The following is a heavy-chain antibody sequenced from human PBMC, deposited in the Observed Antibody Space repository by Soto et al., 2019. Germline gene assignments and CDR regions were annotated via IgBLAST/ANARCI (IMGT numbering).Heavy chain of an antibody. CDR3: ARGVLTYYYDSSGYFYFDY. D-gene: IGHD3-22*01. Sequence: QVQLVQSGAEVKKPGSSVKVSCKASGGTFSSYAISWVRQAPGQGLEWMGGIIPIFGTANYAQKFQGRVTITADESTRTAYMELSSLGSEDTAVYYCARGVLTYYYDSSGYFYFDYWGQGTLVTVSS. CDR2: IIPIFGTA. V-gene: IGHV1-69*01. CDR1: GGTFSSYA. J-gene: IGHJ4*02.